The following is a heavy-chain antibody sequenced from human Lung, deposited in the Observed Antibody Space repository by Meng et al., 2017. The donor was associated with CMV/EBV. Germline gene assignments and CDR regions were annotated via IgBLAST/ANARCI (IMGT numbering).Heavy chain of an antibody. V-gene: IGHV4-39*01. Sequence: LXCTVSGGSISSSSYYWGWIRQPPGKGLEWIGNIYSSGTTYYNPSLKSRVTISVDTSKNQISLRLTSVTAADTAVYYCSRLWGSSRSPLSDYWGQGTXVTGSS. CDR1: GGSISSSSYY. CDR2: IYSSGTT. J-gene: IGHJ4*02. CDR3: SRLWGSSRSPLSDY. D-gene: IGHD6-13*01.